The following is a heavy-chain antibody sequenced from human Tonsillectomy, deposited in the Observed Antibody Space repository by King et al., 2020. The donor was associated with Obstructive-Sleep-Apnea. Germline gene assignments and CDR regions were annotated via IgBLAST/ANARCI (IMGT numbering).Heavy chain of an antibody. CDR1: GYSFTSYW. CDR3: ANSVGGATSAVFDY. D-gene: IGHD1-26*01. Sequence: VQLVESGAEVKKPGESLTISCKGSGYSFTSYWISWVRQMPGTGLEWMGRIDPSDSYTNYSPSFQGHVTISIDKSISTAYLQWSSLKASDTAMYYCANSVGGATSAVFDYWGQGTLVTVSS. V-gene: IGHV5-10-1*03. CDR2: IDPSDSYT. J-gene: IGHJ4*02.